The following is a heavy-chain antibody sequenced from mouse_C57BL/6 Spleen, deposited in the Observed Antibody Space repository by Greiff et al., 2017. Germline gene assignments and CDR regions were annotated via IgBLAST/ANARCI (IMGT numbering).Heavy chain of an antibody. V-gene: IGHV5-9*01. CDR1: GFTFSSYT. CDR3: ARQGLGHYFDY. CDR2: ISGGGGNT. J-gene: IGHJ2*01. D-gene: IGHD4-1*01. Sequence: EVKLMESGGGLVKPGGSLKLSCAASGFTFSSYTMSWVRQTPGKRLEWVATISGGGGNTYYPDSVKGRFTISRDNAKNTLYLQMSSLRSEDTALYYCARQGLGHYFDYWGQGTTLTVSS.